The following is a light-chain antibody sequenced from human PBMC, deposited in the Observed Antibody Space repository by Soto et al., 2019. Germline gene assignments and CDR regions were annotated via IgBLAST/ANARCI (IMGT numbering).Light chain of an antibody. CDR3: QQYYQNPP. J-gene: IGKJ1*01. CDR2: WAS. Sequence: DIVMTQSPDSLAVSLGERATINCKSSQSFLYTSNNKNYLAWYQHKPGQPPKLLIYWASTRVSGVPDRFSGSGSGTDFTLTISSLQAGDVAVYYCQQYYQNPPFGQGTRVEIK. CDR1: QSFLYTSNNKNY. V-gene: IGKV4-1*01.